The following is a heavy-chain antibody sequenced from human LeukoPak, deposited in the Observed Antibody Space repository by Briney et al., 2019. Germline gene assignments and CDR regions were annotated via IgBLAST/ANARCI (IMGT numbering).Heavy chain of an antibody. V-gene: IGHV3-23*01. CDR3: AKTLYYYYGMDV. J-gene: IGHJ6*02. CDR1: GFTFSSYA. Sequence: PGGSLRLSCAASGFTFSSYAMNWVRQAPGKGLEWVSAISGSGGSTYYADSVKGRFTISRDNSKNTLYLQMNSLRAEDTAVYYCAKTLYYYYGMDVWGQGTTVSVSS. CDR2: ISGSGGST.